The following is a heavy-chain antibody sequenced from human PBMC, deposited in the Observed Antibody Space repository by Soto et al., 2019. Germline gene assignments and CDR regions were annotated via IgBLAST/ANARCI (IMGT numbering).Heavy chain of an antibody. CDR2: ISGSGSNT. V-gene: IGHV3-23*01. CDR1: GFTFTSYA. J-gene: IGHJ4*02. Sequence: TVGSLRLSCAASGFTFTSYAMSWVRLTPGKGLEWVSAISGSGSNTFYADSVRGRFTISRDNSKNTVFLQMNNLRAEDTAVYFCARDRATFDYWGQGTRVTVSS. D-gene: IGHD1-26*01. CDR3: ARDRATFDY.